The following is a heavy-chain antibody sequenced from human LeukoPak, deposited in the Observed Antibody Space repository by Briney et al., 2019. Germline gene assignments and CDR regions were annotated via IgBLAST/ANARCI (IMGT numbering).Heavy chain of an antibody. CDR1: GYTFTRHD. J-gene: IGHJ3*02. CDR3: ARAIPFRYLLGGDYYERSSRGFDI. D-gene: IGHD2-21*02. CDR2: IKPNSKNT. Sequence: GASVKVSCKASGYTFTRHDVNWVGQATGQGLEGMGWIKPNSKNTGYAQKFQGRVTLTTDTSTSTAYMELSSLDSEDTAVYYCARAIPFRYLLGGDYYERSSRGFDIWGQGTMITVSS. V-gene: IGHV1-8*01.